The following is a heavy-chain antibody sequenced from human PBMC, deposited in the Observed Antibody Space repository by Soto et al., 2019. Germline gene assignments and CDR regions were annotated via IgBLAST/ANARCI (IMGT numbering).Heavy chain of an antibody. CDR3: ASRYCSGGSCYGVGWFDP. CDR2: IIPIFGTA. CDR1: GGTFSSYA. Sequence: ASVKVSCKASGGTFSSYAISWVRQAPGQGLEWMGGIIPIFGTANYAQKFQGRVTITADESTSTAYMELSSLRSEDTAVYYCASRYCSGGSCYGVGWFDPWGQGTLVTVSS. D-gene: IGHD2-15*01. J-gene: IGHJ5*02. V-gene: IGHV1-69*13.